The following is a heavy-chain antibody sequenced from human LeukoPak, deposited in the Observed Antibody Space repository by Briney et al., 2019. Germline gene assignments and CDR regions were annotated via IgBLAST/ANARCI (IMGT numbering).Heavy chain of an antibody. CDR3: AREPIRFFDY. V-gene: IGHV3-21*01. J-gene: IGHJ4*02. CDR1: GFTFSSYT. Sequence: GSLRLSCAASGFTFSSYTMNWVRQAPGKGLEWVSSISSSSTYIYYADSVKGRFTISRDNAKNSLYLQMNSLRDEDTAVYYCAREPIRFFDYWGQGTLVTVSS. D-gene: IGHD3-3*01. CDR2: ISSSSTYI.